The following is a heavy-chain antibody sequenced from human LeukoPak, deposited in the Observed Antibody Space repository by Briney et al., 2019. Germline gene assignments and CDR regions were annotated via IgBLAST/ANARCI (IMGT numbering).Heavy chain of an antibody. CDR1: GFTFSSYS. V-gene: IGHV3-21*01. D-gene: IGHD3-22*01. CDR3: ATLGISSGYLTPSSDY. CDR2: ISSSSSYI. Sequence: GGSLRLSCAASGFTFSSYSMNWVRQAPGKGLEWVSSISSSSSYIYYADSVKGRFTISRDNAKNSLYLQMNSLRAEDTAVYYCATLGISSGYLTPSSDYWGQGTLVTVSS. J-gene: IGHJ4*02.